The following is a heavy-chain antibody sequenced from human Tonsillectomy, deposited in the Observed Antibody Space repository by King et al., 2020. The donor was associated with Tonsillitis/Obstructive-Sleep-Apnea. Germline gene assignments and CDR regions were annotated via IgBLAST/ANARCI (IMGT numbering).Heavy chain of an antibody. V-gene: IGHV3-30*18. Sequence: VQLVESGGGVVQPGESLRLSCAASGFTFSSFGMHWVRQAPGKGLEWVSDVSYDGSNKYYADSVKGRFTSSRDNSKNTVYLQMNSLRAEDTAVYYCAKAHHDSSGYYFDYWGQGTLVTVSS. CDR3: AKAHHDSSGYYFDY. CDR1: GFTFSSFG. D-gene: IGHD3-22*01. CDR2: VSYDGSNK. J-gene: IGHJ4*02.